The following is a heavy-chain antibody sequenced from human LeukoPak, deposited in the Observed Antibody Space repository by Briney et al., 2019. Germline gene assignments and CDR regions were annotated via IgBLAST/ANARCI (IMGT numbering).Heavy chain of an antibody. D-gene: IGHD3-10*01. CDR1: GFTFSNAW. J-gene: IGHJ4*02. V-gene: IGHV3-15*01. CDR3: TTDLTMVRGVIVYFDY. Sequence: GGSLTLSCAASGFTFSNAWKSWVRQAPGKGLEWVGRIKSKTDGGTTDYAAPVKGRFTISRDDSKSTLYLQMNSLKTEDTAVYYCTTDLTMVRGVIVYFDYWGQGTLVTVSS. CDR2: IKSKTDGGTT.